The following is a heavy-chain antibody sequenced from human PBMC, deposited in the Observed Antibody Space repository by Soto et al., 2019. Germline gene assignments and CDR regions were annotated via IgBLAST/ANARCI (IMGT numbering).Heavy chain of an antibody. J-gene: IGHJ3*02. CDR3: ARGRGGWFINQLLNAFDI. CDR1: GGSISSYY. CDR2: IYYSGST. Sequence: QVQLQESCPRLVKPSETLSLTCTVSGGSISSYYWSWLRQPPGKGLEWIGYIYYSGSTNYNPSLSFRVTIPVGTSKNRYSLKLSSVTAADTAVYYWARGRGGWFINQLLNAFDIWGQGTMVTVSS. V-gene: IGHV4-59*01. D-gene: IGHD2-2*01.